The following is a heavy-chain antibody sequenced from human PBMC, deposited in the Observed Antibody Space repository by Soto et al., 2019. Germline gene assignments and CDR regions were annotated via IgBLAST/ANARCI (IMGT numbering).Heavy chain of an antibody. V-gene: IGHV4-30-4*01. CDR3: ARDLWVEPELYYYGMDV. D-gene: IGHD1-1*01. Sequence: QVQLQESGPGLVRPSQTLSLTCTVSGDSISSADYSWSWIRQTPGKGLEWIGHIFYSGTTYYNPSLKNRLTISVDTSKNHFSLRLDSVTAADTAVYYCARDLWVEPELYYYGMDVWGQGTTVTVSS. CDR2: IFYSGTT. CDR1: GDSISSADYS. J-gene: IGHJ6*02.